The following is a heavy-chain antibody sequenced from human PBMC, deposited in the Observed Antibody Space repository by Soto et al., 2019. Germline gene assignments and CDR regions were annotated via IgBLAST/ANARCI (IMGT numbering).Heavy chain of an antibody. CDR3: AKTFYEGRRGEVFDY. D-gene: IGHD3-10*01. CDR2: ISNDGSNE. V-gene: IGHV3-30-3*01. CDR1: GFTFSNYA. Sequence: PGGSLRLSCVASGFTFSNYAMHWVRQAPGKGLEWVSSISNDGSNEYYADSVKGRFTISRDSSKNTLYLQLNSLRTEDTALYYCAKTFYEGRRGEVFDYWGQGTQVTVSS. J-gene: IGHJ4*02.